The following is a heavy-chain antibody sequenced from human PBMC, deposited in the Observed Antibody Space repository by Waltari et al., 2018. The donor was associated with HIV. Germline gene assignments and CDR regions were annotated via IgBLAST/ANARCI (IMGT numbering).Heavy chain of an antibody. J-gene: IGHJ5*01. CDR2: ISCSGSTT. D-gene: IGHD2-21*01. CDR1: GFTFSSYA. CDR3: AKGAFDMVVVSALDS. V-gene: IGHV3-23*01. Sequence: EVQLLESGGGLVQPGGSLRLSCAASGFTFSSYAMSWVRQAPGKGLQWVSIISCSGSTTYSADSVKGRVTISRDNSENTLYLQINSLRAEDTAVYYCAKGAFDMVVVSALDSWGHGTLVTVSS.